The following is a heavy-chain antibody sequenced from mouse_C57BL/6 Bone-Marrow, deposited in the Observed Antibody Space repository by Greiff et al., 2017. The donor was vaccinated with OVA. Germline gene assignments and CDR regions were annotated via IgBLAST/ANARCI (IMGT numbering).Heavy chain of an antibody. J-gene: IGHJ4*01. CDR1: GFTFSSYA. CDR3: TRDGYYAMDY. D-gene: IGHD2-3*01. Sequence: VQLKESGEGLVKPGGSLKLSCAASGFTFSSYAMSWVRQTPEKRLEWVAYISSGGDYSYYADTVMGRFTISRDNARNTLYLQMSSLKSEDTAMYYCTRDGYYAMDYWGQGTSVTVSS. V-gene: IGHV5-9-1*02. CDR2: ISSGGDYS.